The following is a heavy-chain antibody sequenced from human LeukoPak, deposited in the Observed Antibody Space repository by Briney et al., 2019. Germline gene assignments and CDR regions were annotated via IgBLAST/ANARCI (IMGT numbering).Heavy chain of an antibody. CDR1: GGSISTYY. CDR2: IYYSGST. Sequence: SETLSLTCTVSGGSISTYYWSWIRQPPGKGLEWIGYIYYSGSTNYNPSLKSRVTISLDTSKNQFSLKLSSVTAADTAVYYCARGGTVLNFQHCGQGTLVTVSS. J-gene: IGHJ1*01. CDR3: ARGGTVLNFQH. D-gene: IGHD4-23*01. V-gene: IGHV4-59*01.